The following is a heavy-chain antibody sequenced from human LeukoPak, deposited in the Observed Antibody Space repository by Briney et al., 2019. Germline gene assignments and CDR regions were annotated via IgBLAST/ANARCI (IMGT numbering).Heavy chain of an antibody. Sequence: GASVKVSCKASGGTFSSYAISWVRQAPGQGLEWMGRIIPILGIANYAQKFQGRVTITADKSTSTAYMELSSLRSEDTAVYYCARGGAAYYYYGMDVWGQGTTVTVSS. CDR1: GGTFSSYA. CDR2: IIPILGIA. D-gene: IGHD3-10*01. V-gene: IGHV1-69*04. J-gene: IGHJ6*02. CDR3: ARGGAAYYYYGMDV.